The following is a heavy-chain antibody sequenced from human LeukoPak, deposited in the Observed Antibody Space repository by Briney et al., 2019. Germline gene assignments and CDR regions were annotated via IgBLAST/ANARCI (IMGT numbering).Heavy chain of an antibody. CDR1: GFTVSSNY. V-gene: IGHV3-66*04. CDR3: ARPVDTAMAIDY. CDR2: FYIGGST. Sequence: GGSLRLSCAASGFTVSSNYMSWVRQAPGKGLEWVSVFYIGGSTHTADSVRGRFIISRDNSKNTLYLQMNSLRVEDTAVYYCARPVDTAMAIDYWGQGTLVTVSS. D-gene: IGHD5-18*01. J-gene: IGHJ4*02.